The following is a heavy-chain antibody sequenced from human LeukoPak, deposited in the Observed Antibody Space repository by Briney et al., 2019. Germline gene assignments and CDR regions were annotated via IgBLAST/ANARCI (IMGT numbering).Heavy chain of an antibody. CDR1: GYRFTNYW. CDR3: ARGVTPAVY. D-gene: IGHD2-21*02. V-gene: IGHV5-51*01. CDR2: IYPADSQT. Sequence: GESLKISSTGPGYRFTNYWIGWFRQMPGKGLEWMGVIYPADSQTKYSPSFQGQVTISADKSINTPYLQSNSLKASDTAMYYCARGVTPAVYWGQGTLVTVSS. J-gene: IGHJ4*02.